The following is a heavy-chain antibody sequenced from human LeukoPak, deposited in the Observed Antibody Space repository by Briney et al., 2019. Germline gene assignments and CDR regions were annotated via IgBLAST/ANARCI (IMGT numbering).Heavy chain of an antibody. V-gene: IGHV1-24*01. J-gene: IGHJ5*02. Sequence: ASVKVSCKVSGYTLTELSMHWVRQAPGKGLEWMGGFDPEDGETIYAQKFQGRVTMTRNTSISTAYMELSSLRSEDTAVYYCARGGGYYGSGSYYSAPPNWFDPWGQGTLVTVSS. CDR1: GYTLTELS. D-gene: IGHD3-10*01. CDR2: FDPEDGET. CDR3: ARGGGYYGSGSYYSAPPNWFDP.